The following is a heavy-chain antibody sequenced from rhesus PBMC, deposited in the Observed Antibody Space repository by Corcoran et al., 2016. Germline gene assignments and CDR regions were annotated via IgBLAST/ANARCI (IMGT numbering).Heavy chain of an antibody. Sequence: QVQLQESGPGVVKPSETLSLTCAVSGGSISDSYRWSWIRQPPGKGLEWIGYIYGRSTSTNYSPSLKSRVTISKDTSKNQFSLKLSSVTAADTAVYYCARHQYLDWFVYWGQGVLVTVSS. CDR2: IYGRSTST. J-gene: IGHJ4*01. CDR3: ARHQYLDWFVY. V-gene: IGHV4S10*01. CDR1: GGSISDSYR. D-gene: IGHD3-3*01.